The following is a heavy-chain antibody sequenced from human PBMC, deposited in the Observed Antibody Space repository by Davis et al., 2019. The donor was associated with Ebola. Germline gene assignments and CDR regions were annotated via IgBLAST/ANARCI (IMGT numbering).Heavy chain of an antibody. Sequence: AASVKVSCKASGYTFTSYGISWVRQAPGQGLEWMGWISAYNGNTNYAQKLQGRVTMTTDTSTSTAYMELRSLRSEDTAVYYCARGFITMVRGDLYYFDYWGQGTLVTVSS. CDR3: ARGFITMVRGDLYYFDY. CDR2: ISAYNGNT. CDR1: GYTFTSYG. D-gene: IGHD3-10*01. V-gene: IGHV1-18*01. J-gene: IGHJ4*02.